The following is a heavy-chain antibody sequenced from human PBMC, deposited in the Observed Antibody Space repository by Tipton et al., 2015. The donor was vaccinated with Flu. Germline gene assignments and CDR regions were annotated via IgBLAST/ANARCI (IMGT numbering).Heavy chain of an antibody. CDR2: IFHGGST. D-gene: IGHD3-10*01. J-gene: IGHJ4*02. CDR1: GYSISSGYY. V-gene: IGHV4-38-2*02. CDR3: ATYYYGSGTQSAFDY. Sequence: TLSLTCTVSGYSISSGYYWGWIRQPPGKGLEWIGSIFHGGSTDYNPTLKSRVTISVDTSKTQFSLKLISVTAADTAVYYCATYYYGSGTQSAFDYSGQGTLVTVSS.